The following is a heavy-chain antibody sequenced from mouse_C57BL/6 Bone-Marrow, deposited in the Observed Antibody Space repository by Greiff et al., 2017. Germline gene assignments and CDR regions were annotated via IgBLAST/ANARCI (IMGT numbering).Heavy chain of an antibody. Sequence: QVQLQQSGPELVKPGASVKISCKASGYAFSSSWMNWVKQRPGKGLEWIGRIYPGDGDTNYNGKFKGKATRTADKSSSTAYMQLSSLTSEDSAVYFCARSWDWFAFWGQGTLVTVSA. D-gene: IGHD4-1*01. CDR3: ARSWDWFAF. J-gene: IGHJ3*01. CDR1: GYAFSSSW. V-gene: IGHV1-82*01. CDR2: IYPGDGDT.